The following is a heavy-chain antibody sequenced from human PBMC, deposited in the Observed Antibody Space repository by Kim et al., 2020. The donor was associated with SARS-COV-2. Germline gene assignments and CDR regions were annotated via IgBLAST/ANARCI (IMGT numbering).Heavy chain of an antibody. CDR3: ARDRPTLSLRYFDWLLSPDY. CDR1: GFTFSSYS. V-gene: IGHV3-21*01. D-gene: IGHD3-9*01. J-gene: IGHJ4*02. Sequence: GGSLRLSCAASGFTFSSYSMNWVRQAPGKGLEWVSSISSSSSYIYYADSVKGRFTISRDNAKNSLYLQMNSLRAEDTAVYYCARDRPTLSLRYFDWLLSPDYWGQGTLVTVSS. CDR2: ISSSSSYI.